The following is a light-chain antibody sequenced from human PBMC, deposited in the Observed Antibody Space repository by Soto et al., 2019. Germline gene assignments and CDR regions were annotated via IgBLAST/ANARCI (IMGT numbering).Light chain of an antibody. CDR3: QQYGGSPRALS. CDR2: ATS. CDR1: QTVGTDF. Sequence: ETVLTQSPATRSLFPGASATSSCSASQTVGTDFLVWYQQQIGQPPGLLLYATSRRATGIPDRFSGSGAGTDFTLTISRLEPEDFAVYYCQQYGGSPRALSFGGGTRVESK. V-gene: IGKV3-20*01. J-gene: IGKJ4*01.